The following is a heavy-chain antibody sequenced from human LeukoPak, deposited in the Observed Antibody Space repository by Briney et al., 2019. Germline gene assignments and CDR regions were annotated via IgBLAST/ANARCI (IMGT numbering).Heavy chain of an antibody. CDR2: IFYSGST. D-gene: IGHD7-27*01. CDR1: GGSISTSNYY. J-gene: IGHJ4*02. CDR3: ARDLAWGYFDY. V-gene: IGHV4-39*07. Sequence: SETLSLTCTVSGGSISTSNYYWGWIRQPPGKGLEWIGNIFYSGSTYYSPSLRSRVTISVDTSKNQFSLKLSSVTAADTAVYYCARDLAWGYFDYWGQGTLVTVSS.